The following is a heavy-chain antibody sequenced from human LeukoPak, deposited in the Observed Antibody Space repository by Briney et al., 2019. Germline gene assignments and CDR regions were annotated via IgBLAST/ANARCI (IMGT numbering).Heavy chain of an antibody. CDR1: GFTFSDYS. CDR2: ISGSSNYI. V-gene: IGHV3-21*01. D-gene: IGHD6-19*01. J-gene: IGHJ4*02. Sequence: AGSLRLSCAASGFTFSDYSMNWVRQAPGKGLEWVSYISGSSNYINYADSVKGRFTISRDNAKTSVYLQMNSLRAEDTAVYYCAREPSGWYVDYWGQGTLVTVSS. CDR3: AREPSGWYVDY.